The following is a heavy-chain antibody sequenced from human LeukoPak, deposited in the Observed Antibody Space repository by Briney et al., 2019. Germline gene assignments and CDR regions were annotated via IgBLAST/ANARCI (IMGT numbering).Heavy chain of an antibody. CDR1: GYTFTSYG. CDR2: ISAYNGNT. J-gene: IGHJ3*02. CDR3: ARLLGTRDAFDI. V-gene: IGHV1-18*01. Sequence: ASVKVSYKASGYTFTSYGISWVRQAPGQGLEWMGWISAYNGNTNYAQKLQGRVTMTTDTSTSTAYTELRSLRSDDTAVYYCARLLGTRDAFDIWGQGTMVTVSS. D-gene: IGHD1-14*01.